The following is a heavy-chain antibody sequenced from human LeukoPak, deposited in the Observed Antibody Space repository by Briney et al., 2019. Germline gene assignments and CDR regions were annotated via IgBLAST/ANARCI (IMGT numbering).Heavy chain of an antibody. Sequence: PGGSLRLSCAASGFSFSSYSMNWVRQAPGKGLEWVSYISGSGNAKHYTDSVKGRFTISRDNAKNALYLQINSRRAEDTAVYFCARDYLYAFDYWGQGTLVTVSS. CDR3: ARDYLYAFDY. CDR1: GFSFSSYS. D-gene: IGHD2-2*01. CDR2: ISGSGNAK. J-gene: IGHJ4*02. V-gene: IGHV3-48*01.